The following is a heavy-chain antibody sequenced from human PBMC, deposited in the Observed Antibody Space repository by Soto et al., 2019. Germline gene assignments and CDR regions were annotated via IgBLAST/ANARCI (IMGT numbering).Heavy chain of an antibody. CDR2: IWYDGSNK. J-gene: IGHJ4*02. V-gene: IGHV3-33*01. D-gene: IGHD6-13*01. CDR1: GFTFSSYG. Sequence: GGSLRLSCAASGFTFSSYGMHWVRQAPGKGLEWVAVIWYDGSNKYYADSVKGRFTISRDNSKNTLYLQMNSLRAEDTAVYYCARDQLYSSSWSDYWGQGALVTVSS. CDR3: ARDQLYSSSWSDY.